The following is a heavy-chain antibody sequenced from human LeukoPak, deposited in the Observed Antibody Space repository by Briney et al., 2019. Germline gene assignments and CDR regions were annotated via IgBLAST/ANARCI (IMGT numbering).Heavy chain of an antibody. D-gene: IGHD4/OR15-4a*01. J-gene: IGHJ5*01. CDR1: AASISSSSHH. CDR3: VRHDGRGGATMGAFDS. V-gene: IGHV4-39*01. CDR2: IYYGQTI. Sequence: PSETLPLTCTISAASISSSSHHWGWIRQSPGKGLEWIGSIYYGQTIYYNPSLNSRVTISVVTSKDHFTLQLNSVTAADTAVYYCVRHDGRGGATMGAFDSWGQGSLVTVSS.